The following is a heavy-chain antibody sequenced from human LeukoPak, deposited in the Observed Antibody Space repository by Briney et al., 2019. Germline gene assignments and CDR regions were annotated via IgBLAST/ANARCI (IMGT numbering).Heavy chain of an antibody. V-gene: IGHV4-34*01. Sequence: SETLSLTCAVYGGSFSGYYWSWIRQPPGKGPEWIGEINHSGSTNYNPSLKSRVTISVDTSKNQFSLKLSSVTAADTAVYYCARVVAEFLYNWFDPWGQGTLVTVSS. D-gene: IGHD6-13*01. CDR1: GGSFSGYY. CDR3: ARVVAEFLYNWFDP. J-gene: IGHJ5*02. CDR2: INHSGST.